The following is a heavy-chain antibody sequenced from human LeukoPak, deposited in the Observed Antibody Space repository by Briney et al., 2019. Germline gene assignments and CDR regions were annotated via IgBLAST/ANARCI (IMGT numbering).Heavy chain of an antibody. Sequence: SETLSLTCTVSGGSISSYYWSWIRQPPGKGLEWIGYIYYSGSTNYNPSPKSRVTISVDTSKNQFSLKLSSVTAADTAVYYCARAGYCSGGSCYRDYFDYWGQGTLVTVSS. CDR3: ARAGYCSGGSCYRDYFDY. CDR1: GGSISSYY. V-gene: IGHV4-59*01. CDR2: IYYSGST. D-gene: IGHD2-15*01. J-gene: IGHJ4*02.